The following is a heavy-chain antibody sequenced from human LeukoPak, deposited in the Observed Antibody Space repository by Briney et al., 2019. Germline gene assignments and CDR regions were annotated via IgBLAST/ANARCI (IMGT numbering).Heavy chain of an antibody. V-gene: IGHV4-39*07. CDR3: ASMRYNWNYLVDY. J-gene: IGHJ4*02. CDR1: GGSISSSSYY. Sequence: PSETLSLTCTVSGGSISSSSYYWGWIRQPPGKGLEWIGSIYYSGSTYYNPSLKSRVTISVDTSKNQFSLKLSSVTAADTAVYYCASMRYNWNYLVDYWGQGTLVTVSS. D-gene: IGHD1-7*01. CDR2: IYYSGST.